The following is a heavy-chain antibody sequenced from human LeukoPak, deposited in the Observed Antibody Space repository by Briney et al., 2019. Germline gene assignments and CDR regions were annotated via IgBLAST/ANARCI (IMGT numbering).Heavy chain of an antibody. D-gene: IGHD3-3*01. CDR2: IYYSGST. J-gene: IGHJ6*02. V-gene: IGHV4-39*01. CDR1: GGSISSSSYY. CDR3: ARVGTGFWSGYPFYYYYGMDV. Sequence: SETLSLTCTVSGGSISSSSYYWGWIRQPPGKGLEWIGSIYYSGSTYYNPSLKSRVTISVDTSKNQFSLKLSSVTAADTAVYYCARVGTGFWSGYPFYYYYGMDVWGQGTTVTVSS.